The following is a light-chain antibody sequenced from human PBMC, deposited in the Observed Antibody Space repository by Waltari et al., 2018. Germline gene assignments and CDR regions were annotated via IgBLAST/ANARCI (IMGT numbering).Light chain of an antibody. Sequence: DIVLTQSSATLSLSPGERATLSCRASQSLSNYLAWYQQKPGQAPRLLIYDTSNRATGIPARFSGSGFGTDFTLTISSLEPEDFAVYYCQQRRNWPLTFGGGTKVEIK. V-gene: IGKV3-11*01. CDR2: DTS. CDR1: QSLSNY. J-gene: IGKJ4*01. CDR3: QQRRNWPLT.